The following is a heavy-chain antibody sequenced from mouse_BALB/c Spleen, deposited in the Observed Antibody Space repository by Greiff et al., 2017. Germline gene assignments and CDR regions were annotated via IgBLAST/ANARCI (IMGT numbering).Heavy chain of an antibody. Sequence: EVQGVESGGGLVQPGGSLKLSCAASGFTFSSYTMSWVRQTPEKRLEWVAYISNGGGSTYYPDTVKGRFTISRDNAKNTLYLQMSSLKSEDTAMYYCARQGYYGYDYWYFDVWGAGTTVTVSS. CDR2: ISNGGGST. V-gene: IGHV5-12-2*01. CDR3: ARQGYYGYDYWYFDV. D-gene: IGHD2-2*01. J-gene: IGHJ1*01. CDR1: GFTFSSYT.